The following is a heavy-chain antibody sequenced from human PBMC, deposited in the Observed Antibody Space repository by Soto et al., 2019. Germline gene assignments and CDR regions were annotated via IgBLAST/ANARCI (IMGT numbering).Heavy chain of an antibody. CDR3: ARLLVGVSYGPENQY. CDR2: ISAYNDNT. J-gene: IGHJ3*01. V-gene: IGHV1-18*04. D-gene: IGHD5-18*01. Sequence: QVQLVQSGAEVKKPGASVKVSCKASGYTFTSYGISWVRQAPGQGLEWMGWISAYNDNTNYAQKLQGRVTMTTDTSTSTAYMELRSLRSDDTAVYYCARLLVGVSYGPENQYWGQGTMVTVSS. CDR1: GYTFTSYG.